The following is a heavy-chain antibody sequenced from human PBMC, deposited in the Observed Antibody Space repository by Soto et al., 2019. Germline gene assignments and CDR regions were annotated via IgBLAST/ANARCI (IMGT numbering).Heavy chain of an antibody. CDR2: IKSTTDGATT. V-gene: IGHV3-15*01. CDR3: APSDFRY. Sequence: VQLVESGGGLVKPGGSLRLSCAASGFSFNNAWMSWVRQAPGGGLEWVGRIKSTTDGATTDYAAPVKGRFTISRDDSRNTLYLHMSSLKPEDTAVYYCAPSDFRYWGQGTLVTVSS. D-gene: IGHD1-26*01. J-gene: IGHJ4*02. CDR1: GFSFNNAW.